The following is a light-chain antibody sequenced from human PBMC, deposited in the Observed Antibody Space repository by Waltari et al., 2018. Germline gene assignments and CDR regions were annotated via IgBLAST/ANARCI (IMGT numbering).Light chain of an antibody. CDR1: QSVSSY. Sequence: EIVLTQSPATLSLSPGERATLSCRASQSVSSYLAWYQQKPGQAPRLLIYDASNRATGIPARFSGSGSGTDFTLTISSLEPEDFAVYYCQQRSNWPFTFSHGTRLEIK. CDR2: DAS. J-gene: IGKJ5*01. V-gene: IGKV3-11*01. CDR3: QQRSNWPFT.